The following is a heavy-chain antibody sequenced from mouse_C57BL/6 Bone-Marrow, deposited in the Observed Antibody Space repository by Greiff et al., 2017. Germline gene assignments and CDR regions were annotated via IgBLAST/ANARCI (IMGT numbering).Heavy chain of an antibody. CDR1: GFSLTSYA. CDR2: IWTGGGT. V-gene: IGHV2-9-1*01. CDR3: AREGDYGTLAWFAY. Sequence: QVQLQQSGPGLVAPSQSLSITCTVSGFSLTSYAISWVRQPPGKGLEWLGVIWTGGGTHNNSALKSRMIISKDNSKSQVFLKMNSLQTDDTVRYYCAREGDYGTLAWFAYWGQGTLVTVSA. J-gene: IGHJ3*01. D-gene: IGHD1-1*01.